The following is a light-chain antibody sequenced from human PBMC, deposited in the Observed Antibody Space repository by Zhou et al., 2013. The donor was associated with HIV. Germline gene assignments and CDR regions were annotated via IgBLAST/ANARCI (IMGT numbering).Light chain of an antibody. CDR1: QNINMW. CDR3: QQSYSTPYT. CDR2: AAS. Sequence: DIQMTQSPSTVSASVGDRVTITCRASQNINMWLAWYQQKPGKAPQLLIYAASNLQTGVPSRFRGSGSGTYFTLTISSLQPEDFATYYCQQSYSTPYTFGQGTKLEIK. V-gene: IGKV1-39*01. J-gene: IGKJ2*01.